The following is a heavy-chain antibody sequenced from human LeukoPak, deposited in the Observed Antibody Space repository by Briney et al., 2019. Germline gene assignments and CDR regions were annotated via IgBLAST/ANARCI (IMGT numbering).Heavy chain of an antibody. V-gene: IGHV3-30*02. J-gene: IGHJ3*02. CDR3: AKAPKLERHGAFDI. CDR2: IRYDGSNK. CDR1: GFTFSSYG. Sequence: TGGSLRLSCAASGFTFSSYGMHWVRQAPGKGLEWVAFIRYDGSNKYYADSVKGRFTISRDNSKNTLYLQMNSLRAEDTAVYYCAKAPKLERHGAFDIWGQGTMVTVSS. D-gene: IGHD1-1*01.